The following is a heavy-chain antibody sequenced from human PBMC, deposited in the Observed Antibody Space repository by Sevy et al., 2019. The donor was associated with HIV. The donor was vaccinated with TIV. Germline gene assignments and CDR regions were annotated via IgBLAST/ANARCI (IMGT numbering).Heavy chain of an antibody. CDR2: IIPIFGTA. J-gene: IGHJ6*02. V-gene: IGHV1-69*13. CDR1: GGTFSSYA. D-gene: IGHD2-2*01. CDR3: ASRYCSSTSCYYYYYYGMDV. Sequence: ASVKVSCKASGGTFSSYAISWVRQAPGQGLEWMGGIIPIFGTANYAQKFQGRVTITADESTGTAYMELSSLRSEDTAVYYCASRYCSSTSCYYYYYYGMDVWGQGTTVTVSS.